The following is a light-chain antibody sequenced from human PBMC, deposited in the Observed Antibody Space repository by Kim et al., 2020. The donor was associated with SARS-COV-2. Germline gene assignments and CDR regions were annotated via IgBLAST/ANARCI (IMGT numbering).Light chain of an antibody. CDR3: QHYSSSPLT. J-gene: IGKJ4*01. V-gene: IGKV3-20*01. CDR1: QSVTGSY. CDR2: GAS. Sequence: APGERATLSGWASQSVTGSYLAWYQHKRGQAPRLLIYGASSRATGIPDRFSGSGSGTDFTLTISRLEPEDFAVYYCQHYSSSPLTFGGGTKVDIK.